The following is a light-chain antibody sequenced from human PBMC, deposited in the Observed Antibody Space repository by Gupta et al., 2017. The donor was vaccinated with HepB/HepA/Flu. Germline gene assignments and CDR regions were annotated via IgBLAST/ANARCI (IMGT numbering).Light chain of an antibody. Sequence: QSVLTQPPSVSAAPGQKVTISCSGSSSNIGNNYVSWYQQLPGTAPKLLIYENNKRPSGIADRFSGSKSGTSATLGITGLQTGDEADYYCGTWDSTLSAVFGGGTKLTVL. CDR2: ENN. CDR1: SSNIGNNY. CDR3: GTWDSTLSAV. V-gene: IGLV1-51*02. J-gene: IGLJ3*02.